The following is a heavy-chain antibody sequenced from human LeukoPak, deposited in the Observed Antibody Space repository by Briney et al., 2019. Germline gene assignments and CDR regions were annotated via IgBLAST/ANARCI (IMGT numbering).Heavy chain of an antibody. D-gene: IGHD6-19*01. CDR2: ISGSGGST. Sequence: GGSLRLSCAASGFTFSSYAMSWVRQAPGKGLEWVSAISGSGGSTYYADSVKGRFTISRDNSKNTLYLQMNSLRAEDTAVYYCAPLLLIAVAGRGWFDPWGQGTLVTVSS. V-gene: IGHV3-23*01. CDR1: GFTFSSYA. J-gene: IGHJ5*02. CDR3: APLLLIAVAGRGWFDP.